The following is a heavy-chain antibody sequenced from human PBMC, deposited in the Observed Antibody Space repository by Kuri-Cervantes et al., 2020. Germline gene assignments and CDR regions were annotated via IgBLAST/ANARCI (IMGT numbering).Heavy chain of an antibody. D-gene: IGHD2-2*01. Sequence: GSLRLSCAVSGGSISGTNWWSWVRQPPGTGLEWIGKIYHSGSTIYNPSLKSRVTISVDKSRNLFSPKLTSVTAADTAVYYCTRARGDQLQSYYYYYMDVWGKGTTVTVSS. V-gene: IGHV4-4*02. CDR2: IYHSGST. CDR3: TRARGDQLQSYYYYYMDV. J-gene: IGHJ6*03. CDR1: GGSISGTNW.